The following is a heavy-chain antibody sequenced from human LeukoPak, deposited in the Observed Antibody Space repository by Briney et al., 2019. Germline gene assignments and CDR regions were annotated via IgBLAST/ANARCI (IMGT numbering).Heavy chain of an antibody. J-gene: IGHJ4*02. Sequence: GGSLRLSCAASGFTFSSYGMHWVRQAPGKGLEWVAFIRYDGSNKYYADSVKGRFTISRDNSKNTLYLQMNSLRAEDTAVYYCAKDLTTVTSQGDYWGQGTLVTVSS. D-gene: IGHD4-17*01. CDR3: AKDLTTVTSQGDY. CDR2: IRYDGSNK. V-gene: IGHV3-30*02. CDR1: GFTFSSYG.